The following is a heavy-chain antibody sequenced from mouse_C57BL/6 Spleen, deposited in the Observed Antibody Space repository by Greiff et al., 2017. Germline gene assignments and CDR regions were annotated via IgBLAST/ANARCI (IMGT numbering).Heavy chain of an antibody. CDR3: ARTHYYGSSYDFAY. J-gene: IGHJ3*01. CDR2: IYPRSGNT. D-gene: IGHD1-1*01. CDR1: GYTFTSYG. Sequence: VQGVESGAELARPGASVKLSCKASGYTFTSYGISWVKQRTGQGLEWIGEIYPRSGNTYYNEKFKGKATLTADKSSSTAYMELRSLTSEDSAVYFCARTHYYGSSYDFAYWGQGTLVTVSA. V-gene: IGHV1-81*01.